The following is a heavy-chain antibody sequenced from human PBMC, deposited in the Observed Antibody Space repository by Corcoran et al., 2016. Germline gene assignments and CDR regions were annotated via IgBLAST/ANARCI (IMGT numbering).Heavy chain of an antibody. CDR2: ISYDGSNK. CDR1: GFTFSSYG. V-gene: IGHV3-30*18. D-gene: IGHD2-2*01. Sequence: QVQLVESGGGVVQPGRSLRLSCAASGFTFSSYGMHWVRQAPGKGLEWVAVISYDGSNKYYADSVKGRFTISRDNSKNTLYLKMNSLRAEDTAGYYCAKVGFRGSCSSTSCLAVDYWGQGTLVTVSS. J-gene: IGHJ4*02. CDR3: AKVGFRGSCSSTSCLAVDY.